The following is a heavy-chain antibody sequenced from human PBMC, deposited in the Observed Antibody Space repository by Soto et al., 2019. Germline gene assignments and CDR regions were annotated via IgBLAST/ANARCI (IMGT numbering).Heavy chain of an antibody. CDR3: ARDSKNGPYYYDSSGYPLLPGGY. V-gene: IGHV3-33*01. J-gene: IGHJ4*02. CDR2: IWYDGSNK. CDR1: GFTFSSYG. D-gene: IGHD3-22*01. Sequence: ESGGGVVQPGRSLRLSCAASGFTFSSYGMHWVRQAPGKGLEWVAVIWYDGSNKYYADSVKGRFTISRDNSKNTLYLQMNSLRAEDTAVYYCARDSKNGPYYYDSSGYPLLPGGYWGQGTLVTVSS.